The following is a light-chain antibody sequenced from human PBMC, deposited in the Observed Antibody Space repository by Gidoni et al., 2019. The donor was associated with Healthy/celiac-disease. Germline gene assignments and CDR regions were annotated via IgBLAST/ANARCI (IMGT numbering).Light chain of an antibody. V-gene: IGKV2-30*01. J-gene: IGKJ4*01. CDR1: QSLVYSDGNTY. CDR3: MQGTHWLLT. CDR2: QVS. Sequence: DVVMTTSSLSLLVTLGQPASISSRASQSLVYSDGNTYLNWFQQRPGQSPRRLIYQVSNRDSGVPDRFIGGGSGTNFTLQIIRVEAEDVGVYYCMQGTHWLLTFGGGTKVEIK.